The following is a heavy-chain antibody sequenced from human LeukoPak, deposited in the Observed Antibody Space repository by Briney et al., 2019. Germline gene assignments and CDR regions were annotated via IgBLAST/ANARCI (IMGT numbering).Heavy chain of an antibody. CDR3: ARDSLIVLMVYADYAMDV. CDR1: GYTFTSYA. J-gene: IGHJ6*02. V-gene: IGHV1-3*01. Sequence: ASVKVSCKASGYTFTSYAMHWVRQAPGQRLEWMGWINAGNGNTKYSQKFQGRVTITRDTSASTAYMELSSLRSEDTAVYYCARDSLIVLMVYADYAMDVWGQGTTVTVSS. D-gene: IGHD2-8*01. CDR2: INAGNGNT.